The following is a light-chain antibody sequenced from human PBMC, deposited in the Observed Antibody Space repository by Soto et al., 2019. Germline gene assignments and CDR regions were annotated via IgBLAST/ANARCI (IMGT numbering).Light chain of an antibody. CDR2: GAS. CDR3: QQYGSSPQT. V-gene: IGKV3-20*01. Sequence: EIVMTQSPATLSGTQGEGATLSCRASQSVSNNYLAWYQQKPGQAPRLLIYGASNRATGIPDRFSGSGSGTDFTLTISRLEPEDFAVYYCQQYGSSPQTFGQGTKVDIK. J-gene: IGKJ1*01. CDR1: QSVSNNY.